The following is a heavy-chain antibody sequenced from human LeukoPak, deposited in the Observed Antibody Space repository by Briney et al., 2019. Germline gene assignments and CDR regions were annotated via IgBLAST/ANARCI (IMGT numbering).Heavy chain of an antibody. Sequence: GGSLRLSCAASGFTFSSYSMNWVRQAPGKGLEWVSSISSSSSYIYYADSVKGRFTISRDNAKNSLYLQMNSLRAEDTAVYYCARDWRSNWFDPWGQGTLVTVSS. CDR1: GFTFSSYS. CDR3: ARDWRSNWFDP. CDR2: ISSSSSYI. J-gene: IGHJ5*02. V-gene: IGHV3-21*04.